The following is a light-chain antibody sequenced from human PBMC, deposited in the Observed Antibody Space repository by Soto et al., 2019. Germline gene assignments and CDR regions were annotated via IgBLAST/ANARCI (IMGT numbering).Light chain of an antibody. CDR1: SSDIGSYNY. CDR2: EVR. CDR3: SSYTTNSPPVV. Sequence: QSALTQPASVSGSPGQSITISCTGTSSDIGSYNYVAWYQQFPGKTPKLIIYEVRNRPSGVSNRFSGSKSGNTASLTISGLQAEDEAHYYCSSYTTNSPPVVFGGGTKLTVL. J-gene: IGLJ2*01. V-gene: IGLV2-14*01.